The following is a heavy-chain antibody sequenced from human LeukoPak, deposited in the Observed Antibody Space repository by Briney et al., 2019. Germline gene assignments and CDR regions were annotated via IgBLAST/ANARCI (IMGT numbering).Heavy chain of an antibody. V-gene: IGHV1-2*02. Sequence: ASVKVSCKASGYTFTGYYMHWVRQAPGQGLKWMGWINPNSGGTNYAQKFQGRVTMTRDTSISTAYMELSRLRSDDTAVYYCARVDFWSGYYRPFDYWGQGTLVTVSS. CDR3: ARVDFWSGYYRPFDY. J-gene: IGHJ4*02. D-gene: IGHD3-3*01. CDR2: INPNSGGT. CDR1: GYTFTGYY.